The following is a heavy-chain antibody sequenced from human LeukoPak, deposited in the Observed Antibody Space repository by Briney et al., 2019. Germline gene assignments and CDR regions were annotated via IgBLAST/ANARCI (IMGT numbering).Heavy chain of an antibody. V-gene: IGHV4-39*07. D-gene: IGHD3-10*01. J-gene: IGHJ5*02. CDR3: ARGTRFGELLSASGWFDP. CDR2: ILYSGST. CDR1: GGSISSSMYY. Sequence: PSETLSLTCTVSGGSISSSMYYWGWIRQPPGREREWIGNILYSGSTYYNPSLKSRVTISVDTSKNQFSLKLSSVTAADTAVYYCARGTRFGELLSASGWFDPWGQGTLVTVSS.